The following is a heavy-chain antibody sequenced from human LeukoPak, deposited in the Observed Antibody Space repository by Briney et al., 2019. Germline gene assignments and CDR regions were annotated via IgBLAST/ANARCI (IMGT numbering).Heavy chain of an antibody. Sequence: GGSLRLSCAASGFTFSSYEMNWVRQAPGKGLEWVSYISSSGSTIYYADSVKGRFTISRDNAKNSLHLQMNSLRAEDTAVYYCARDYYYDSSGVFDYWGQGTLVTVSS. J-gene: IGHJ4*02. CDR2: ISSSGSTI. D-gene: IGHD3-22*01. V-gene: IGHV3-48*03. CDR1: GFTFSSYE. CDR3: ARDYYYDSSGVFDY.